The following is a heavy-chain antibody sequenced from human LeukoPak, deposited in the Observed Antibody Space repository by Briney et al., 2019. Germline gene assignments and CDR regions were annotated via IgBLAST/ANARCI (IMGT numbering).Heavy chain of an antibody. CDR3: AKDVFRVLDGMDV. CDR2: ISGSGGST. D-gene: IGHD2/OR15-2a*01. J-gene: IGHJ6*02. V-gene: IGHV3-23*01. Sequence: GGSLRLSCAASGFIFSSYAMSWVRQAPGKGLEWVSAISGSGGSTYYADSVKGRFTISRDNSKNTLYLQMNSLRAEDTAVYYCAKDVFRVLDGMDVWGQGTTVTVSS. CDR1: GFIFSSYA.